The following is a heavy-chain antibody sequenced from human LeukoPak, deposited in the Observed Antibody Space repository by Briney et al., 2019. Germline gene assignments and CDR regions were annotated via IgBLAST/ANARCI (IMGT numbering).Heavy chain of an antibody. CDR3: TTYVTGRGAFDM. CDR1: GFTFGDYA. D-gene: IGHD3-10*01. Sequence: PGRSLRLSCAASGFTFGDYALGWVRPAPGKGLEWVAFIRSKAYGGTTEYAASVKGRFTISRDDSKTIACLQMNSLKTEDTAVYYCTTYVTGRGAFDMWGQGTTVTVSS. CDR2: IRSKAYGGTT. V-gene: IGHV3-49*04. J-gene: IGHJ3*02.